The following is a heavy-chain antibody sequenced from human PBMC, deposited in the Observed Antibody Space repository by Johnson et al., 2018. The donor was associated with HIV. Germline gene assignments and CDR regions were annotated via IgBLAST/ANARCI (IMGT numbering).Heavy chain of an antibody. V-gene: IGHV3-30*02. CDR2: IQYDGSNK. CDR1: GFTFDDYG. D-gene: IGHD3-10*01. CDR3: AREAGEWDAFDI. Sequence: QVLLVESGGGVVRPGGSLRLSCAASGFTFDDYGMHWVRQSPGRWLEEVAFIQYDGSNKYYADSVKGQFTISRDNSKNTLYLKMNSLRAEDTAVYYCAREAGEWDAFDIWGQGTVVTVSS. J-gene: IGHJ3*02.